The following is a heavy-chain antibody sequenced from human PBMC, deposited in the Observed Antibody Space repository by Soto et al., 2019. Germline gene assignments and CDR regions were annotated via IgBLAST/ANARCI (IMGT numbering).Heavy chain of an antibody. V-gene: IGHV6-1*01. CDR1: GDSVSSNSAG. CDR3: ARGEQYSGRIFDY. Sequence: SQTLSLTCAITGDSVSSNSAGWSWVRQSPSRGLEWLGRTYYRSRWYYEYAVSVRGRITINPDTSKNQYSLQLNSVTPEDTAVYFCARGEQYSGRIFDYWGQGTLVTVSS. J-gene: IGHJ4*01. CDR2: TYYRSRWYY. D-gene: IGHD1-26*01.